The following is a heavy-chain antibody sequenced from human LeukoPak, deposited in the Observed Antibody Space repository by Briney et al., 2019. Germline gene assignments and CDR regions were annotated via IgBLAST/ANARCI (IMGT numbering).Heavy chain of an antibody. D-gene: IGHD6-13*01. CDR3: AREGSSSWAFLDY. Sequence: SGGSLRLSCAASGFTFSSYSMNWVRQAPGKGLEWVSYISSSSSTIYYADSVKGRFTISRDNAKNSLYLQMNSLRAEDTAVYYCAREGSSSWAFLDYWGQGTLVTVSS. CDR2: ISSSSSTI. CDR1: GFTFSSYS. J-gene: IGHJ4*02. V-gene: IGHV3-48*01.